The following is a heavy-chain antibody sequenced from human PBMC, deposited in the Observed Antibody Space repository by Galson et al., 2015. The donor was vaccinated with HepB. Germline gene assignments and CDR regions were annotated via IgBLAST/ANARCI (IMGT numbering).Heavy chain of an antibody. CDR3: ARDRVMDY. CDR2: ISSSSSYI. CDR1: GFTVSSNY. Sequence: SLRLSCAASGFTVSSNYMSWVRQAPGKGLEWVSSISSSSSYIYYADSVKGRFTISRDNAKNSLYLQMNSLRAEDTAVYYCARDRVMDYWGQGTLVTVSS. V-gene: IGHV3-21*01. J-gene: IGHJ4*02. D-gene: IGHD2-8*01.